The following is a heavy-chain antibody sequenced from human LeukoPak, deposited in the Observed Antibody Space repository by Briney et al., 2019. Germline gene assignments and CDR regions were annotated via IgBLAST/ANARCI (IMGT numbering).Heavy chain of an antibody. CDR1: GGTFSSYA. D-gene: IGHD3-22*01. CDR3: ARDRYYYDSSGYYERLIPLDY. J-gene: IGHJ4*02. V-gene: IGHV1-69*13. CDR2: IIPIFGTA. Sequence: SVKVSCKASGGTFSSYAISWVRQAPGQGLEWMGGIIPIFGTANYAQKSQGRVTITADESTSTAYMELSSLRSEDTAVYYCARDRYYYDSSGYYERLIPLDYWGQGTLVTVSS.